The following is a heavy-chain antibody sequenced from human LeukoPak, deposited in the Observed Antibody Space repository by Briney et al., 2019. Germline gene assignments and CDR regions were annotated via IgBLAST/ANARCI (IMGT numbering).Heavy chain of an antibody. D-gene: IGHD4-17*01. CDR2: ISSSSSTI. V-gene: IGHV3-48*01. J-gene: IGHJ4*02. CDR3: ARDRYGDFDY. Sequence: GGSLRVSCAASGFTFSSYSMNWVRQAPGKGLEWVSYISSSSSTIYYADSVKGRFTFSRDNAKNSLYLQMNSLRAEDTAVYYCARDRYGDFDYWGQGTLVTVSS. CDR1: GFTFSSYS.